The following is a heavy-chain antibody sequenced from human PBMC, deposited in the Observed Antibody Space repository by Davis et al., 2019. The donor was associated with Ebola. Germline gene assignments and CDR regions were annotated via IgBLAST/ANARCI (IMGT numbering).Heavy chain of an antibody. CDR1: GGSFSGYY. V-gene: IGHV4-59*12. J-gene: IGHJ4*02. CDR2: IYYSGST. CDR3: ARDHDSSGYYHYFDY. Sequence: SETLSLTCAVYGGSFSGYYWSWIRQPPGKGLEWIGYIYYSGSTNYNPSLKSRVTISVDTSKNQFSLKLSSVTAADTAVYYCARDHDSSGYYHYFDYWGQGTLATVSS. D-gene: IGHD3-22*01.